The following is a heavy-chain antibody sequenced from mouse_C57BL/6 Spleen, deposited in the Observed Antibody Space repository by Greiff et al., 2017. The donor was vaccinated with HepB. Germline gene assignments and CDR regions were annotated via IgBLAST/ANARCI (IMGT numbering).Heavy chain of an antibody. V-gene: IGHV14-1*01. Sequence: VQLKQSGAELVRPGASVKLSCTASGFNIKDYYMHWVKQRPEQGLEWIGRIDPEDGDTEYAPKFQGKATMTADTSSKTAYLQLSSLTSEDTAVYYCTTADYDYSAYWGQGTLVTVSA. D-gene: IGHD2-4*01. CDR3: TTADYDYSAY. J-gene: IGHJ3*01. CDR1: GFNIKDYY. CDR2: IDPEDGDT.